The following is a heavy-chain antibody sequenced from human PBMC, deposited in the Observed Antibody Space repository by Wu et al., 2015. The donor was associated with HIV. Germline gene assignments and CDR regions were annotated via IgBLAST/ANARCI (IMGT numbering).Heavy chain of an antibody. J-gene: IGHJ3*01. CDR2: LNPVTGKS. D-gene: IGHD3-10*01. Sequence: QLIQSGAEVKEPGASVNLSCTTNGYIFTRNYLHWVRQSPGEGLEWIAILNPVTGKSGYADKFRTRLSVTSDTYTNTMYLEVRNLTSADTALYYCVRVGTKKSGSGTTPMGAYDVWGQGAMVTVSS. CDR3: VRVGTKKSGSGTTPMGAYDV. CDR1: GYIFTRNY. V-gene: IGHV1-46*01.